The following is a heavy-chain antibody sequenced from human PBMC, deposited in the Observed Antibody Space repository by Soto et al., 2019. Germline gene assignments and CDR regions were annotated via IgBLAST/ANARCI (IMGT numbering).Heavy chain of an antibody. V-gene: IGHV3-33*01. CDR3: AREAKPYSSTGYFDY. CDR2: IWYDGSNK. D-gene: IGHD6-13*01. J-gene: IGHJ4*02. Sequence: QVQLVESGGGVVQPGRSLRLSCAASGFTFSSYGMHWVRQAPGKGLEWVAVIWYDGSNKYYADSVKGRFTLSRDNSKNTLYLQMNSLRAEDTAVYYCAREAKPYSSTGYFDYWGQGTLVTVSS. CDR1: GFTFSSYG.